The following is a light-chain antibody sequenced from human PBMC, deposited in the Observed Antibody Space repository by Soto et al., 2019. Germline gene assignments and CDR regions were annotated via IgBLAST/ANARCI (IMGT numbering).Light chain of an antibody. CDR2: DVS. CDR1: QNISNR. Sequence: DIHMTQSPSPLSASVGDRVTITCRASQNISNRLAWYQQKPGKAPTLLIYDVSRLESGVPSRFSGSGSGTEFTLTINSLQSEDFAAYHCQQYDSYYTFGQGTKVDIK. V-gene: IGKV1-5*01. J-gene: IGKJ1*01. CDR3: QQYDSYYT.